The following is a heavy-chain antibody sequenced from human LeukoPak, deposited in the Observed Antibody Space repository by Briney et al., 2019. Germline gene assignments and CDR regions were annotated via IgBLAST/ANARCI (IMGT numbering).Heavy chain of an antibody. Sequence: SEALSLTCTVSGGSISSYYWSWIRQPPGKGLEWIGYIYYSGSTNYNPSLKSRVTISVDTSKNQFSLKLSSVTAADTAVYYCARYDNYYFDYWGQGTLVTVSS. CDR3: ARYDNYYFDY. CDR1: GGSISSYY. J-gene: IGHJ4*02. D-gene: IGHD1-1*01. CDR2: IYYSGST. V-gene: IGHV4-59*08.